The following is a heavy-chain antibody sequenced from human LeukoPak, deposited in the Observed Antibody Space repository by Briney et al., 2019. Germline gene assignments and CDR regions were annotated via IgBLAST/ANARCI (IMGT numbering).Heavy chain of an antibody. D-gene: IGHD5-18*01. CDR1: GYIFTDYY. CDR2: INPNSGDT. CDR3: AREDGDGYDY. V-gene: IGHV1-2*06. J-gene: IGHJ4*02. Sequence: ASVKVPCKAPGYIFTDYYMHWVRQAPGQGLEWMGRINPNSGDTNYAQKFQGRVTMTRDTSVSTAYMDLSRLRSDDTAVYYCAREDGDGYDYWGQGTLVTVSS.